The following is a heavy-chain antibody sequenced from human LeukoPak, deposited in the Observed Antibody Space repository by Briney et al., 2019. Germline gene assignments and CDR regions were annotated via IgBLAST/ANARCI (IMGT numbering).Heavy chain of an antibody. J-gene: IGHJ4*02. CDR3: TRDAGEYDFDY. CDR2: IRQDGSEM. CDR1: GFIFSSYW. Sequence: GGSLRLSCAASGFIFSSYWMSWVRQAPGKGLEWVANIRQDGSEMYYLDSVKGRFTISRDNAKKSLYLQMNSLRVEDTAVYYCTRDAGEYDFDYWGQGTLVTVSS. V-gene: IGHV3-7*01. D-gene: IGHD3-3*01.